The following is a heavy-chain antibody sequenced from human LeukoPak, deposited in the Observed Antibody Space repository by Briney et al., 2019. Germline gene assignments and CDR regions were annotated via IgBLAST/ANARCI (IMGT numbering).Heavy chain of an antibody. Sequence: ASVKVSCKVSGYTLTELSMHWVRQAPGKGLEWMGGFDPEDGETIYAQKFQGRVTMTEDTSTDTAYMELSSPRSEDTAVYYCASHRTWYYYDSSGYPLRSFDNWGQGTLVTVSS. CDR3: ASHRTWYYYDSSGYPLRSFDN. J-gene: IGHJ4*02. D-gene: IGHD3-22*01. CDR2: FDPEDGET. V-gene: IGHV1-24*01. CDR1: GYTLTELS.